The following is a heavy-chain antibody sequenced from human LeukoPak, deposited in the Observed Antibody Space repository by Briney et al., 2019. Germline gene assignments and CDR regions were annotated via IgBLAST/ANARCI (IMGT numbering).Heavy chain of an antibody. CDR1: GYTLTELS. CDR2: FDPQDGET. V-gene: IGHV1-24*01. Sequence: GASVKVSCKVSGYTLTELSMHWVRQAPGKGLEWMGGFDPQDGETIYAQKFQGRVTMTEDTSTDTAYMELSSLRSEDTAVYYCATYSVLSGGYYSMGVFDYWGQGTLVTVSS. D-gene: IGHD1-26*01. CDR3: ATYSVLSGGYYSMGVFDY. J-gene: IGHJ4*02.